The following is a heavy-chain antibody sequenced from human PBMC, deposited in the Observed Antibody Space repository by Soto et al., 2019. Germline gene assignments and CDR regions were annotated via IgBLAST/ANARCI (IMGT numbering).Heavy chain of an antibody. CDR2: IYYSGST. D-gene: IGHD3-22*01. V-gene: IGHV4-31*03. Sequence: QVQLQESGPGLVKPSQTLSLTCTVSGGSISSGGYYWSWIRQHPGKGLEWIGYIYYSGSTYYNPSLKSRVTISVDTSKKQFSQKLSSVTAADTAVYYCARGYYYDSLAAGPWGQGTLVTVSS. CDR1: GGSISSGGYY. J-gene: IGHJ5*02. CDR3: ARGYYYDSLAAGP.